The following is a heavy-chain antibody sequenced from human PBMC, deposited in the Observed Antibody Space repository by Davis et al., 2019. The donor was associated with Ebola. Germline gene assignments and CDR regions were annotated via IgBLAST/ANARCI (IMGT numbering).Heavy chain of an antibody. V-gene: IGHV3-30*03. CDR2: VSYDGKTT. CDR1: GFTFSRHG. J-gene: IGHJ6*03. Sequence: GESLKISCAASGFTFSRHGMHWVRQAPGKGLEWVAVVSYDGKTTYYGDSVKGRFTISRDNSKNSLYLQMNNLRTEDTALYYCTRGERYYDGSGPFVGEGAYYMDVWGKGTTVTVSS. CDR3: TRGERYYDGSGPFVGEGAYYMDV. D-gene: IGHD3-22*01.